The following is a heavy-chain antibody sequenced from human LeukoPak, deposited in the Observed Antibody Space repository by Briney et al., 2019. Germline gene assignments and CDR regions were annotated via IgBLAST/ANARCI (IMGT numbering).Heavy chain of an antibody. D-gene: IGHD3-16*01. V-gene: IGHV3-53*01. Sequence: GGSLRLSCAPSGFTVSSDFMTWVRQAPGKGLECVSVIYSGGSTYYEDSVKGRFTMSRDNSKNTLYLQMNNLRAEDTAVYYCARMTWGFDYWGQGTLVTVSS. CDR1: GFTVSSDF. CDR2: IYSGGST. J-gene: IGHJ4*02. CDR3: ARMTWGFDY.